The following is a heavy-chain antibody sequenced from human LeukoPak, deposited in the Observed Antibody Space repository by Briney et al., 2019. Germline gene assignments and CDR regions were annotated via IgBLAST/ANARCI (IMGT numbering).Heavy chain of an antibody. CDR2: INNDGSST. V-gene: IGHV3-74*01. CDR1: GFPLSSNW. D-gene: IGHD6-19*01. Sequence: PGGSLRLSCAASGFPLSSNWMHWVRQAPGKGLVWVSRINNDGSSTSYADSVKGRFTISRDNAKDTLFLQMNSLRAEDTAVYYCVKYSSGWNWGQGTLVTVSS. CDR3: VKYSSGWN. J-gene: IGHJ4*02.